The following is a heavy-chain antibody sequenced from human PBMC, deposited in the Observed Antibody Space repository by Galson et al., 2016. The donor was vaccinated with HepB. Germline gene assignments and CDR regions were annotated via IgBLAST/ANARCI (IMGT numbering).Heavy chain of an antibody. V-gene: IGHV3-23*01. J-gene: IGHJ1*01. Sequence: SLRLSCAASAFTFSSNAMSWVRQAPGKGLQWLSGISGSGDYTYYADSVKGRFTISRDSSKNTLCLQMNSLTAEDTLVYYCVKAERGATASAYFQRWGVGTLVTVSS. CDR3: VKAERGATASAYFQR. CDR1: AFTFSSNA. D-gene: IGHD1-26*01. CDR2: ISGSGDYT.